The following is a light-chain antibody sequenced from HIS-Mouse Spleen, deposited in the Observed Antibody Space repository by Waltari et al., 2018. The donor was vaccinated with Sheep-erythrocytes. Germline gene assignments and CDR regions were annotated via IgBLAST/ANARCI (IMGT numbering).Light chain of an antibody. Sequence: SYELTQPPSVSVSPGQTASITCSGDKLGDKYACWYQQKPGQSPVLVIYQDSKRPSGIPERFSGSNSGKTATLTISGTQAMDEADYYCQAWDSSTAVFCGGTKLTVL. CDR3: QAWDSSTAV. CDR2: QDS. CDR1: KLGDKY. J-gene: IGLJ2*01. V-gene: IGLV3-1*01.